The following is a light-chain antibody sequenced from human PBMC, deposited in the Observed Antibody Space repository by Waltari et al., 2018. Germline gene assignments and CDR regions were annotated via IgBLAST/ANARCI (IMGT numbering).Light chain of an antibody. V-gene: IGLV8-61*01. Sequence: QTVVTPEPSFSVSPGGTVTLTCGVTSGSVSTSYFPSWYQQTPAQAPRTLIYSTNTRSSGVPARFSGSILGNKAARTITGAQADEECDYYCVLYMGSGISAFGGGTKLTVL. CDR1: SGSVSTSYF. CDR2: STN. J-gene: IGLJ3*02. CDR3: VLYMGSGISA.